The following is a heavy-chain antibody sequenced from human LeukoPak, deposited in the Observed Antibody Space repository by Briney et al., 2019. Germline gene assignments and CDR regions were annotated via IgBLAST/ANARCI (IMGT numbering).Heavy chain of an antibody. Sequence: SETLSLTCDVSGYSIGTGYYWGWIRQPPGKGLEWIGSMSQTGDRYYNPSLKDRVTISVDTSKNQFSLNLRSVTAADTAVYYCARDSRGYFYAQIDYWGQGTLVTVPS. D-gene: IGHD5-18*01. CDR2: MSQTGDR. CDR1: GYSIGTGYY. J-gene: IGHJ4*02. V-gene: IGHV4-38-2*01. CDR3: ARDSRGYFYAQIDY.